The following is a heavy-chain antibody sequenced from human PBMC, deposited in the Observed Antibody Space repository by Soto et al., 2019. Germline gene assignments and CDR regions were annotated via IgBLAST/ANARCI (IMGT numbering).Heavy chain of an antibody. CDR2: MNPNSGNT. CDR1: GYTFTSYD. J-gene: IGHJ6*03. V-gene: IGHV1-8*01. Sequence: QVQLVQSGAEVKKPGASVKVSCKASGYTFTSYDINWVRQATGQGLEWMGWMNPNSGNTGYAQKFQGRVTMTRNTSIRTAYMELSSLRSEDTAVYYCARIEGGYCSSTSCYDDYYYYYYMDVWGKGTTVTVSS. CDR3: ARIEGGYCSSTSCYDDYYYYYYMDV. D-gene: IGHD2-2*03.